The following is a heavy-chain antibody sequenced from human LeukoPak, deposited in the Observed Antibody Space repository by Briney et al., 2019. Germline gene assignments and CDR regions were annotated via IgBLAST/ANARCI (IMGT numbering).Heavy chain of an antibody. CDR3: ARDYSNAYCYMDV. V-gene: IGHV3-30*03. D-gene: IGHD4-11*01. Sequence: GGSLRLSCAASGFTFSSYGMHWVRQAPGKGLEWVAVISYDGSNKYYADSVKGRFTISRNNSKNTLYLQMNSLRAEDTAVYYCARDYSNAYCYMDVWGKGTTVTVSS. J-gene: IGHJ6*03. CDR2: ISYDGSNK. CDR1: GFTFSSYG.